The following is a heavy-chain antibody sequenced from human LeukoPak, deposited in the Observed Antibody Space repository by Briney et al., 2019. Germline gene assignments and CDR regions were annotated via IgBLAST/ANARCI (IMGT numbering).Heavy chain of an antibody. CDR1: GGSISSSSYY. V-gene: IGHV4-39*07. J-gene: IGHJ6*02. Sequence: SETLSLTCTVSGGSISSSSYYWGWIRQPPGKGLEWIGSIYYSGSTYYNPSLKSRVTISVDTSKNQFSLKLSSVTAADTAVYYCGAAAGPYLMDVWGQGTTVTVSS. D-gene: IGHD6-13*01. CDR2: IYYSGST. CDR3: GAAAGPYLMDV.